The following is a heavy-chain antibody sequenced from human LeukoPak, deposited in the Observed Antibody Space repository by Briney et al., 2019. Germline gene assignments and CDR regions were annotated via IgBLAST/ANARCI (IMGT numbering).Heavy chain of an antibody. CDR2: INPNSGGT. Sequence: GASVKVSCKASGYTFTGYYMHWVRQAPGQGLEWMGWINPNSGGTNYAQRFQGRVAMTRDMSISTAYMELSRLKSDDTAVYYCARGASGVYTVTTSWFDPWGQGTLVTVSS. CDR3: ARGASGVYTVTTSWFDP. CDR1: GYTFTGYY. J-gene: IGHJ5*02. V-gene: IGHV1-2*02. D-gene: IGHD4-17*01.